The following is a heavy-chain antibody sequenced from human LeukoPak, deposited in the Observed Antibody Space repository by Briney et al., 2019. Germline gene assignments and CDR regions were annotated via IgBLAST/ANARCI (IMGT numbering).Heavy chain of an antibody. J-gene: IGHJ4*02. Sequence: GGSLRLSCAASGFTFSSYAMSWVRQVPGKGLEWVSVISGSGDNTYYTDSVKGRFTISRDNSKNMLYLQMNSLRAEDTAVYYCAKDGGPSSSGSQFFNYWGQGALVTVSS. D-gene: IGHD1-26*01. CDR2: ISGSGDNT. CDR1: GFTFSSYA. V-gene: IGHV3-23*01. CDR3: AKDGGPSSSGSQFFNY.